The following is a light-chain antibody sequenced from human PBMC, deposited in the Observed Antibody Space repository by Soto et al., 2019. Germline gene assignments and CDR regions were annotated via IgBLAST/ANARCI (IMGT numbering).Light chain of an antibody. J-gene: IGLJ2*01. CDR3: SSYTSSSTYVV. CDR2: EVS. V-gene: IGLV2-14*01. CDR1: SSDVGGYNY. Sequence: QSALTQPASVSGSPGQSITISCTGTSSDVGGYNYVSWYQQHPGKAPKLMIYEVSNRPSGVSTRFSGSKSGNTASLTISGLQAEDEADYYCSSYTSSSTYVVFGGGTKVTVL.